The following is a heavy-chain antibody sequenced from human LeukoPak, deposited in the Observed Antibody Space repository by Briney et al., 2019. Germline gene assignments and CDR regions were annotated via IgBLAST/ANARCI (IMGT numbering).Heavy chain of an antibody. J-gene: IGHJ4*02. V-gene: IGHV3-49*04. D-gene: IGHD5-12*01. CDR1: GSTFGDYG. CDR2: VRSKAYGGTT. CDR3: TRARGSYYFDY. Sequence: GGSLRLSCTASGSTFGDYGISWVRQAPGKGLEWVSFVRSKAYGGTTEDAASVRGRFTISRDDSKSIAYLQMNSLKTEDTAVYYCTRARGSYYFDYWGQGTPVTVSS.